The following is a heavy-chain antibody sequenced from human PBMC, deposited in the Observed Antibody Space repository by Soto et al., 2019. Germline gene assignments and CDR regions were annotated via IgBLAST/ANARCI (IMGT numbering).Heavy chain of an antibody. CDR1: GFTFSVYA. Sequence: GGSLRLSCAAPGFTFSVYAMTWVRQAPGKGLEWVSAVTANGGSTYSADSVKGRFTISRDNSKNTLFLQMNSLRAEDTAVYYCASLGVGDWANYYYYYGMDVWGQGTTVTVS. J-gene: IGHJ6*02. D-gene: IGHD2-21*02. V-gene: IGHV3-23*01. CDR3: ASLGVGDWANYYYYYGMDV. CDR2: VTANGGST.